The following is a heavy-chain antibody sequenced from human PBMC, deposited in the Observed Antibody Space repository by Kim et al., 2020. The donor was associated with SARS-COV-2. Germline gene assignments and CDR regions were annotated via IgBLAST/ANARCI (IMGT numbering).Heavy chain of an antibody. CDR1: GFTFSSYA. CDR2: ISGNGGIT. Sequence: GGSLRLSCAASGFTFSSYAMSWVRQAPGKGLEWVSTISGNGGITYYADSVKGRFTISRDTSKNTLYLQMNSLRADDSAVYYCAKSGGNTFYHTMDVWGQGTTVTVSS. J-gene: IGHJ6*02. CDR3: AKSGGNTFYHTMDV. V-gene: IGHV3-23*01. D-gene: IGHD2-15*01.